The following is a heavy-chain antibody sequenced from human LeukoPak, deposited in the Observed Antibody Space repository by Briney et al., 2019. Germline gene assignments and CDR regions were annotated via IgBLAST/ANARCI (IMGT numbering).Heavy chain of an antibody. CDR1: GFTFSSYS. J-gene: IGHJ1*01. CDR3: VRDMNTVTTCYLQF. CDR2: ISRTSRHK. Sequence: PGGSLTLSCAASGFTFSSYSMNWVRQAPGKGLEWVSSISRTSRHKYYSDSVKGRFTISGDDAENSLFLQMDSLRAEDTAIYYCVRDMNTVTTCYLQFWGQGTLVTVSS. D-gene: IGHD1-1*01. V-gene: IGHV3-21*01.